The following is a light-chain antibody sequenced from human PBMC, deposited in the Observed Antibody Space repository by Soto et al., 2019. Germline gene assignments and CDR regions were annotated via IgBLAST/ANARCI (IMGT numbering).Light chain of an antibody. CDR1: ALAKKY. J-gene: IGLJ3*02. CDR2: KDT. CDR3: QSANNTIWV. Sequence: SYELTQPPSVSVSPGQTARITCSGDALAKKYAYWYQQKPGQAPVLVMYKDTERPSGIPERFSGSTSGTTVTLTISGVQADDEAAYYCQSANNTIWVFGGGTKVTVL. V-gene: IGLV3-25*02.